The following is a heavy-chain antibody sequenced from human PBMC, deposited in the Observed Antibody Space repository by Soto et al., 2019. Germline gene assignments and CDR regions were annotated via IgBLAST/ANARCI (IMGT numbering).Heavy chain of an antibody. J-gene: IGHJ6*02. CDR3: ARQGYCSGGSCSPGAYYYYYYGMDV. CDR2: IYPGDSDT. Sequence: PGESLKNSCKGSGCSFTSYWIGWVRQMTGKGLEWMGIIYPGDSDTRYSPSFQGQVTISADKSISTAYLQWSSLKASDTAMYYCARQGYCSGGSCSPGAYYYYYYGMDVWGQGTTVTVSS. CDR1: GCSFTSYW. V-gene: IGHV5-51*01. D-gene: IGHD2-15*01.